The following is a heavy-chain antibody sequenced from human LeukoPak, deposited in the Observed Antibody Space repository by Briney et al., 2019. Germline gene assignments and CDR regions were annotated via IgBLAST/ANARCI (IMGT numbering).Heavy chain of an antibody. Sequence: PGGSLRLSCAASRFTFSSYGMHWVRQAPGKGLAWVAVISFDGSVDYYADSVKGRFTISRDNSKNTLYLQMNSLRVEDTAVYFCAREGLGSGGYFSGWFDPWGQGTLVTASS. J-gene: IGHJ5*02. CDR2: ISFDGSVD. V-gene: IGHV3-30*03. CDR1: RFTFSSYG. D-gene: IGHD3-10*01. CDR3: AREGLGSGGYFSGWFDP.